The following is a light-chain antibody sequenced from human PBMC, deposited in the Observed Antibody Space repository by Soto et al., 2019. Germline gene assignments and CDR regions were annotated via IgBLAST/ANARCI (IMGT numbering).Light chain of an antibody. J-gene: IGKJ3*01. V-gene: IGKV1-27*01. CDR3: QKYTRAPFT. Sequence: DIQMTQSPSSLSASVGDRVTITCRASQGIDTYLAWYQQKPGQVPKLLIYAASTLQSGVPSRFSGSGSGTDFTLTISSLQPEDVAKYFGQKYTRAPFTFGRGTKVDLK. CDR1: QGIDTY. CDR2: AAS.